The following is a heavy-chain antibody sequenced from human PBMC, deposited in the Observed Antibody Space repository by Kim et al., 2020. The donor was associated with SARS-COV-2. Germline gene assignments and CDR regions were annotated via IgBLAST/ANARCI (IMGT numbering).Heavy chain of an antibody. CDR2: IYRSGST. J-gene: IGHJ4*02. D-gene: IGHD2-21*01. V-gene: IGHV4-4*02. Sequence: SETLSLTCAVSGGSISSSNWWSWVRQPPGKGLERIGEIYRSGSTNYTPSRKSRATISVDKSKNQFSLRLSAVTAADTAVYYCARRGAYCGGDCLDYWGQGTLVTVSS. CDR3: ARRGAYCGGDCLDY. CDR1: GGSISSSNW.